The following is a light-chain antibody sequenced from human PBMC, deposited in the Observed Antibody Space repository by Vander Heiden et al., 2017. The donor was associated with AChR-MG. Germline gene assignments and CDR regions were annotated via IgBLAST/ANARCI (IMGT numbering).Light chain of an antibody. Sequence: DIVMTHSPDSLAVSLGERATINCKSSQSVLYSSNNNNYLAGYQQKPGQPPRLLIYWASTRESGVPERFSGSGSGTDVTLTISSLQAEDVSVYYCQQYYSTPRTFGQGTKVEIK. V-gene: IGKV4-1*01. CDR3: QQYYSTPRT. CDR2: WAS. CDR1: QSVLYSSNNNNY. J-gene: IGKJ1*01.